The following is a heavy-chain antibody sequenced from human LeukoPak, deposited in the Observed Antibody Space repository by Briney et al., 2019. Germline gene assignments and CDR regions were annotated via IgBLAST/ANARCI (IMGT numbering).Heavy chain of an antibody. D-gene: IGHD4-17*01. CDR2: INPNSGGT. CDR1: GYTFTSYY. Sequence: GASVKVSCKASGYTFTSYYMHWVRQVPGQGLEWMGWINPNSGGTNYAQKFQGRVTMTRDTSISTAYMELSRLRSDDTAVYYCARPGERDYGDYAWFDPWGQGTLVTVSS. V-gene: IGHV1-2*02. J-gene: IGHJ5*02. CDR3: ARPGERDYGDYAWFDP.